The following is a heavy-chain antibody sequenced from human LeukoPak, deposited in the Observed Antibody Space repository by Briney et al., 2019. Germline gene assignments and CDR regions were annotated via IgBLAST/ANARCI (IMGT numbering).Heavy chain of an antibody. CDR3: AKDGGQYSSGWYASGFDY. Sequence: PGGSLRLSCAASGFTFSSYAMSWVRQAPGKGLEWVSAISGSGGSTYYADSVKGRFTISRDNSKNTLYLQMNSLRAEDTAVYYCAKDGGQYSSGWYASGFDYWGQGTLVTVSS. CDR1: GFTFSSYA. D-gene: IGHD6-19*01. V-gene: IGHV3-23*01. J-gene: IGHJ4*02. CDR2: ISGSGGST.